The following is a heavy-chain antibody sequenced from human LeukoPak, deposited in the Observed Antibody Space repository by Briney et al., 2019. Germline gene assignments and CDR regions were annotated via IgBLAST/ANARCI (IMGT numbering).Heavy chain of an antibody. V-gene: IGHV4-34*01. CDR2: INHSGST. CDR3: ARAAPRSPFDY. CDR1: GGSFGGYY. Sequence: SETLSLTCAGYGGSFGGYYWSWIRQPPGKGLEWIGEINHSGSTNYNPSLKSRVTISVDTSKNQFSLKLSSVTAADTAVYYCARAAPRSPFDYWGQGTLVTVSS. D-gene: IGHD6-25*01. J-gene: IGHJ4*02.